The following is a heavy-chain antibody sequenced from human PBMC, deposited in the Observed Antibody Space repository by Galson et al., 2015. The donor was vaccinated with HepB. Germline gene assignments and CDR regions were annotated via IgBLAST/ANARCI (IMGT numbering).Heavy chain of an antibody. D-gene: IGHD3-22*01. Sequence: CAISGDSVSSNSAAWNWIRQSPSRGLEWLGRTYYRSKWYNDYAVSVKSRITINPDTSKNQFSLQLNSVTPEDTAVYYCARDSITMIVVDNYCYGMDVWGQGTTVTVSS. CDR1: GDSVSSNSAA. CDR3: ARDSITMIVVDNYCYGMDV. J-gene: IGHJ6*02. V-gene: IGHV6-1*01. CDR2: TYYRSKWYN.